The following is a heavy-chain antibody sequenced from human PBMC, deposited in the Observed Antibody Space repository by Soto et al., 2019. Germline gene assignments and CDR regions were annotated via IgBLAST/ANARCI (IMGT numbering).Heavy chain of an antibody. CDR2: ISSNGGST. D-gene: IGHD3-10*01. J-gene: IGHJ4*02. CDR1: GFTFSSYA. Sequence: GGSLRLSCSASGFTFSSYAMHWVRQAPGKGLEYVSAISSNGGSTYYADSVKGRFTISRDNSKNTLYLQMSSLRAEDTAVYYCVEDQSAGSGSYYGQATFDYWGQGTLVTVSS. CDR3: VEDQSAGSGSYYGQATFDY. V-gene: IGHV3-64D*08.